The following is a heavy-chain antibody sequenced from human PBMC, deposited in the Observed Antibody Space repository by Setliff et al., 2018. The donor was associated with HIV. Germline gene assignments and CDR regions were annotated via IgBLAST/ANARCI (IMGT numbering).Heavy chain of an antibody. J-gene: IGHJ4*02. CDR1: GGSFNNYA. Sequence: VKVSCKASGGSFNNYAVSWVRQAPGQGLEWLGGIIPLFGTTNYAQKFQGRVTITADESTDTAHMELSSLRSADTAMYYCATVFYYDSESYSLDYWGQGMLVTVSS. V-gene: IGHV1-69*13. CDR2: IIPLFGTT. CDR3: ATVFYYDSESYSLDY. D-gene: IGHD3-10*01.